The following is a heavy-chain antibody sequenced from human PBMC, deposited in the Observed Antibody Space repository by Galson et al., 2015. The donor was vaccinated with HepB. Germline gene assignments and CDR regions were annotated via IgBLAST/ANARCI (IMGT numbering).Heavy chain of an antibody. D-gene: IGHD6-19*01. V-gene: IGHV3-7*03. J-gene: IGHJ4*02. CDR3: ARSSGWSSDY. Sequence: SLRLSCEASGFTFNSHWMTWVRQAPGKGLEWVGNIKREGSEKNYVDSVKGRFTISRDNAKSSLYLQMNSLRVEDRAVYYCARSSGWSSDYWGQGTLVTVSS. CDR1: GFTFNSHW. CDR2: IKREGSEK.